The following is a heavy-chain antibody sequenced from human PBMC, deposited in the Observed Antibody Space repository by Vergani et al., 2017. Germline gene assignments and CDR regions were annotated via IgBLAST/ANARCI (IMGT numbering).Heavy chain of an antibody. CDR2: ISQDGSAT. CDR1: GFSLSRFW. D-gene: IGHD2-2*01. CDR3: AREYSSTSGRTFDF. J-gene: IGHJ3*01. Sequence: EVQLVESGGGLVQPGGSLRLSCAASGFSLSRFWMSWVRQAPEKGLEWVAHISQDGSATSYVDSVKGRFTISRDNTKNSLYLQMDSLRAEDTAVYYCAREYSSTSGRTFDFWVQGTKVTVSS. V-gene: IGHV3-7*01.